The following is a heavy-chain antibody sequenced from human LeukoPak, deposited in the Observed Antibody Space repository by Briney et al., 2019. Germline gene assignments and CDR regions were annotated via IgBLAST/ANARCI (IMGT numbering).Heavy chain of an antibody. CDR2: IYSGGST. D-gene: IGHD1-26*01. CDR1: GITFSTYA. V-gene: IGHV3-66*04. CDR3: ARHLGVKY. J-gene: IGHJ4*02. Sequence: GGSLRLSCAASGITFSTYAFSWVRQAPGKGLEWVSVIYSGGSTYYADSVKGRFTISRDNSKNTLYLQMNSLRAEDTAVYYCARHLGVKYWGQGTLVTVSS.